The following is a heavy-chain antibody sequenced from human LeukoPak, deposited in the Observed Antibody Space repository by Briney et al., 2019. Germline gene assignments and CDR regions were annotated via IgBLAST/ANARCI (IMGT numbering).Heavy chain of an antibody. J-gene: IGHJ4*02. V-gene: IGHV4-30-4*01. CDR2: IYHSGST. D-gene: IGHD2-21*02. CDR3: ARNRGDYCLDY. CDR1: GGSISSGDYY. Sequence: SQTLSLTCTVSGGSISSGDYYWSWIRQPPGKGLEWIGYIYHSGSTYYNPSLKSRVTISVDRSKNQFSLKLSSVTAADTAVYYCARNRGDYCLDYWGQGTLVTVSS.